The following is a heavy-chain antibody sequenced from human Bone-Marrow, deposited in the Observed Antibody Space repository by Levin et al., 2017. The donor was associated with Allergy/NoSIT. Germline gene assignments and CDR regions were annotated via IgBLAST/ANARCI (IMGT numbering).Heavy chain of an antibody. CDR1: GDSVSSCCYY. CDR2: MYYSGSA. Sequence: PSETLSLTCTVSGDSVSSCCYYWGWIRQSPGKGLEWIGSMYYSGSARYNPSLDGRVTISGDTSRNQISLKLSSVTAADTAVYYCARNHDYVWGSYRRVSDAFDIWGQGTMVAVSS. V-gene: IGHV4-39*01. D-gene: IGHD3-16*02. CDR3: ARNHDYVWGSYRRVSDAFDI. J-gene: IGHJ3*02.